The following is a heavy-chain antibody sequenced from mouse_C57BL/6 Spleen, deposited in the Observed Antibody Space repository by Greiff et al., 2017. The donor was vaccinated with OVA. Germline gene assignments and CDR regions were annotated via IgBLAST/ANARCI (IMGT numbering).Heavy chain of an antibody. V-gene: IGHV1-26*01. Sequence: EVQRVESGPELVKPGASVKISCKASGYTFTDYYMNWVKQSHGKSLEWIGDINPNNGGTSYNQKFKGKATLTVDKSSSTAYMELRSLTSEDSAVYYCASTVVPFDYWGQGTTLTVSS. J-gene: IGHJ2*01. CDR1: GYTFTDYY. D-gene: IGHD1-1*01. CDR2: INPNNGGT. CDR3: ASTVVPFDY.